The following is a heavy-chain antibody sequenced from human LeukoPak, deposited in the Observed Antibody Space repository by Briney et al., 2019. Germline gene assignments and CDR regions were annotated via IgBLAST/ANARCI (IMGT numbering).Heavy chain of an antibody. CDR1: GGSISSYY. Sequence: SETLSPTRTVSGGSISSYYWSWIRQPAGKGLEWIGRIYTSGSTNYNPSLKSRVTMSVDTSKNQFSLKLSSVTAADTAVYYCAGLYYYGSGSSFDYWGQGTLVTVSS. J-gene: IGHJ4*02. V-gene: IGHV4-4*07. D-gene: IGHD3-10*01. CDR2: IYTSGST. CDR3: AGLYYYGSGSSFDY.